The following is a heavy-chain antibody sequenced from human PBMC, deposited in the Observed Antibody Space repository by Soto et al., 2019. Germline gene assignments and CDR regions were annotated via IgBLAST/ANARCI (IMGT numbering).Heavy chain of an antibody. CDR3: ARGDDFWSGYSGSNWFDP. J-gene: IGHJ5*02. D-gene: IGHD3-3*01. CDR2: INHSGST. CDR1: GGSFSGYY. V-gene: IGHV4-34*01. Sequence: ETLSLTCAVYGGSFSGYYWSWIRQPPGKGLEWIGEINHSGSTNYNPSLKSRVTISVDTSKNQFSLKLSSVTAADTAVYYCARGDDFWSGYSGSNWFDPWGQGTLVTVSS.